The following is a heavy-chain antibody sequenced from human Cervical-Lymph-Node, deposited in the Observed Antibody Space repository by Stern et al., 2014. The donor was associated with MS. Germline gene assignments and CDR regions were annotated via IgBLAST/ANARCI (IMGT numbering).Heavy chain of an antibody. CDR2: IWYEGINK. CDR3: ARGGFCTDAACYEFDGMDV. V-gene: IGHV3-33*01. CDR1: GFTLSSYG. Sequence: VQLVGSGGGVVQPGRSLRLSCAASGFTLSSYGMHWVRQAPGKGLEWVALIWYEGINKYYADSVNGRFTISRVNSKDTVYLQMNSLRVEDTALYYCARGGFCTDAACYEFDGMDVWGQGTTVTVPS. J-gene: IGHJ6*02. D-gene: IGHD2-8*01.